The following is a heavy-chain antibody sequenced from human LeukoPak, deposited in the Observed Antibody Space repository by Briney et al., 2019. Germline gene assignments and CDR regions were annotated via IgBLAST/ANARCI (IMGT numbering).Heavy chain of an antibody. CDR1: GFTFSSDA. V-gene: IGHV3-23*01. D-gene: IGHD2-2*01. J-gene: IGHJ6*03. Sequence: PGGSLRLPCAASGFTFSSDAMSWVRHAPGEGLEWVSAISVSGGSTYYADSVKGRFTISRENSTTTMYLQMNSLRAEDTAVYYCAKGGPEVPSYFYYYMDVWGKGTTVTVSS. CDR2: ISVSGGST. CDR3: AKGGPEVPSYFYYYMDV.